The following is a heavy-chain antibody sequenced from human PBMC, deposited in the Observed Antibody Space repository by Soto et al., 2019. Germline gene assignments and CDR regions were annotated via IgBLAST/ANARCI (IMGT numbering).Heavy chain of an antibody. CDR2: INSDGSST. CDR3: ARDRAYCSSTSCYFGMDV. Sequence: GGSLRLSCAASGFTFSSYWMHWVRQAPGKRLVWVSRINSDGSSTSYADSVKGRFTISRDNAKNTLYLQMNSLRAEDTAVYYCARDRAYCSSTSCYFGMDVWGQGTTVTVSS. D-gene: IGHD2-2*01. V-gene: IGHV3-74*01. CDR1: GFTFSSYW. J-gene: IGHJ6*02.